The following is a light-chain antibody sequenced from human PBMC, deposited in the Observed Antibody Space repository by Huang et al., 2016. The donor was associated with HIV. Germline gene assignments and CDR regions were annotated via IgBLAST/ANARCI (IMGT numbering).Light chain of an antibody. J-gene: IGKJ5*01. V-gene: IGKV3D-15*01. CDR2: GAS. CDR1: QSIGSN. CDR3: QQYHNWPPIT. Sequence: EIVMTQSPAILSVSLGERATLSCRASQSIGSNFAWYQQKSGQGPRLLIYGASTRATGIPARFSGSGSGTEFTLTITSLQSEDFALYYCQQYHNWPPITFGQGTRLNIK.